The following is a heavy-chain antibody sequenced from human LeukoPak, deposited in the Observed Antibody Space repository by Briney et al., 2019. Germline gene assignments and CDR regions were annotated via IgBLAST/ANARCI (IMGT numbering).Heavy chain of an antibody. J-gene: IGHJ4*02. CDR1: AYTLTELS. CDR2: FDPEDGET. V-gene: IGHV1-24*01. Sequence: ASVKVSCKVSAYTLTELSMHWVRHAHGKGLELVGGFDPEDGETINAQKCQGRVTMNEDTSTDTAYMELSSLRSEDTAVYYCATVDGGNAFFDYWGQGTLVTVSS. D-gene: IGHD4-23*01. CDR3: ATVDGGNAFFDY.